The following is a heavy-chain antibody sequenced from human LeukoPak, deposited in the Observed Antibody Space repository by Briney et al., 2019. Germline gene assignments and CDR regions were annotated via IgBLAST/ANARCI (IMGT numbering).Heavy chain of an antibody. D-gene: IGHD2-8*01. Sequence: PSETLSLTCTVSGGSISSSSYYWGWIRQPPGKGLEWIGSIYYSGSTYYNPSLKSRVTISVDTSKNQFSLKLSSVTAADTAVYYCASLKGHCTNGVCYIVDYWGQGTLVTVSS. J-gene: IGHJ4*02. CDR3: ASLKGHCTNGVCYIVDY. CDR2: IYYSGST. V-gene: IGHV4-39*01. CDR1: GGSISSSSYY.